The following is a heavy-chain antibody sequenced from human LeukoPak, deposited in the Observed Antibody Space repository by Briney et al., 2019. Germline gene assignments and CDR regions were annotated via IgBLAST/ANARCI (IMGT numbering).Heavy chain of an antibody. CDR1: GGSFSGYY. J-gene: IGHJ6*02. D-gene: IGHD2-2*01. CDR3: ARGPRDIVVVPAGYYGMDV. Sequence: PSETLSLTCAVYGGSFSGYYWSWIRQPPGKGLEWIGEINHSGSTNYNPSLKSRVTISVDTSKNQFSLKLSSVTAADTAVYYCARGPRDIVVVPAGYYGMDVWGQGTTVTVSS. CDR2: INHSGST. V-gene: IGHV4-34*01.